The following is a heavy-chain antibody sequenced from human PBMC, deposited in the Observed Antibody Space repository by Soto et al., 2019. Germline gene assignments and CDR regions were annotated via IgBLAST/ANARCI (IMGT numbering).Heavy chain of an antibody. CDR3: ARSSHSTATTVDY. CDR2: IYYSGST. D-gene: IGHD4-17*01. Sequence: QVQLQESGPGLVKPSQTLSLTCTVSGGSISSGGYYWSWIRQHPGKGLEWIGYIYYSGSTYYNPSRTCRVTISVDRSKNQFSLKLSSVAAADTAVYYSARSSHSTATTVDYWGQGTLVTVSS. J-gene: IGHJ4*02. CDR1: GGSISSGGYY. V-gene: IGHV4-31*03.